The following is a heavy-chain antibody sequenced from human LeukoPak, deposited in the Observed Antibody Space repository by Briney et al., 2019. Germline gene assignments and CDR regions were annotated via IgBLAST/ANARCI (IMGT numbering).Heavy chain of an antibody. D-gene: IGHD2-21*01. J-gene: IGHJ3*01. V-gene: IGHV3-64D*06. CDR3: GDLWFRIKVVS. CDR1: GFTFSSYA. CDR2: ISSNGGS. Sequence: GGSLRLSCSASGFTFSSYAMHWVREAPGKGLEYVSGISSNGGSVYTDSVKGRFTTSRDNSKNTLFLQMSSLRAEDTAVYYCGDLWFRIKVVSWGQGTMVAVSS.